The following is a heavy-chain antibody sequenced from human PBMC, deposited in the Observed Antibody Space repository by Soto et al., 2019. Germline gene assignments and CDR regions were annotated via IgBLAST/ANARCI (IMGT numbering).Heavy chain of an antibody. CDR1: GFSVSSYR. J-gene: IGHJ6*02. Sequence: PGGSLRLSCAASGFSVSSYRMTWVRQAPGKGLEWVANIKEDGSETNYVDSVKGRFTISRDNAKNSLYLQMNSLRAEDTAIYYCGRYKAMEIWGQGTTVTVSS. V-gene: IGHV3-7*03. D-gene: IGHD1-1*01. CDR2: IKEDGSET. CDR3: GRYKAMEI.